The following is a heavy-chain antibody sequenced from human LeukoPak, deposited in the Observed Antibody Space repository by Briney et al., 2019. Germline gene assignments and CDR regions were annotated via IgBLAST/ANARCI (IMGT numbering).Heavy chain of an antibody. CDR1: GFTFSSYS. V-gene: IGHV3-48*04. CDR3: TRDLGIAAAGTHDY. J-gene: IGHJ4*02. Sequence: PGGSLRLSCAASGFTFSSYSMNWVRQAPGKGLEWVSYISSTSNTIQYADSVKGRFTISRDNAKNSLYLQMNSLRAEDTAVYYCTRDLGIAAAGTHDYWGQGTLVTVSS. D-gene: IGHD6-13*01. CDR2: ISSTSNTI.